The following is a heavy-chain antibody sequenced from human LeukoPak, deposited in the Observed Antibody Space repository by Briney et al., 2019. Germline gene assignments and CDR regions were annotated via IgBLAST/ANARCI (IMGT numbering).Heavy chain of an antibody. J-gene: IGHJ5*02. V-gene: IGHV4-39*01. CDR2: INHSGST. CDR3: ASSSIVVVIVPWTNWFDP. CDR1: GGSISSSSYY. D-gene: IGHD3-22*01. Sequence: SETLSLTCTVSGGSISSSSYYWGWIRQPPGKGLEWIGEINHSGSTNYNPSLKSRVTISVDTSKNQFSLKLRSVTAADTAVYYCASSSIVVVIVPWTNWFDPWGQGTLVTVSS.